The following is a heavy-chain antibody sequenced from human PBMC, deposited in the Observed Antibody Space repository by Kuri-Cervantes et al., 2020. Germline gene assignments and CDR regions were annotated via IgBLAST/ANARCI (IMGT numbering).Heavy chain of an antibody. CDR2: IYPGQNN. D-gene: IGHD2-21*01. CDR3: ATYFVGVGGRGN. CDR1: GSSFSSYY. V-gene: IGHV4-59*01. Sequence: GSLRLSCTVSGSSFSSYYWSWIRQPPGKKLEWIGCIYPGQNNRYNPSLQSRVAISVDTSKNQFSLNLSSVTAADTAVYYCATYFVGVGGRGNWGQGILVTVSS. J-gene: IGHJ4*02.